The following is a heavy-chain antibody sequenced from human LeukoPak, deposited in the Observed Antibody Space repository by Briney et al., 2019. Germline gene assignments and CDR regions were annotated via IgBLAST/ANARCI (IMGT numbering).Heavy chain of an antibody. CDR2: INHSGST. J-gene: IGHJ4*02. CDR3: ARIGVRGVLDY. CDR1: GGSFSGYY. V-gene: IGHV4-34*01. D-gene: IGHD3-10*01. Sequence: SETLSPTCAVYGGSFSGYYWSWIRQPPGKGLEWIGEINHSGSTNYNPSLKSRVTISVDTSKNQFSLKLSSVTAADTAVYYCARIGVRGVLDYWGQGTLVIVSS.